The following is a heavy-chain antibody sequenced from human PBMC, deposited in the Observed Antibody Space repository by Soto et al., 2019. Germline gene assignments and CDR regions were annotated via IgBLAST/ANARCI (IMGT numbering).Heavy chain of an antibody. CDR1: GCTFTSYG. CDR3: ARGGGGGTYFDCYYGLDV. CDR2: ISVSNGNT. V-gene: IGHV1-18*04. Sequence: GASVKVSCKASGCTFTSYGINWVRQAPGQGLEWMGWISVSNGNTNYAQKLQGRVTVTTDTSTSTAYMDLRSLRSDDTAVYYCARGGGGGTYFDCYYGLDVWGQGTTVTVSS. J-gene: IGHJ6*02. D-gene: IGHD1-26*01.